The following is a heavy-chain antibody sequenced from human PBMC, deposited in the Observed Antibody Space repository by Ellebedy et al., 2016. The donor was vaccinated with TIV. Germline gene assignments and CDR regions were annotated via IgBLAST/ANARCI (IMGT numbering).Heavy chain of an antibody. D-gene: IGHD4-17*01. CDR1: GASLSLYY. CDR2: THYTGNS. Sequence: SETLSLXCSVSGASLSLYYWSWIRQPPGKGLECIGYTHYTGNSNFNPSLTSRLTMSVDPSKNQVSLDLNSVTAADTAVYYCARIFVGDPDYYYMDVWGKGTTVTVSS. CDR3: ARIFVGDPDYYYMDV. V-gene: IGHV4-59*12. J-gene: IGHJ6*03.